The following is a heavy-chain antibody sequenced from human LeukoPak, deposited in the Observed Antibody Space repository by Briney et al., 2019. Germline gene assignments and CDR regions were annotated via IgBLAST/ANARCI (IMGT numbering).Heavy chain of an antibody. D-gene: IGHD2-15*01. CDR1: GGSISSYY. Sequence: SETLSLTCTVSGGSISSYYWSWIRQPPGKGLEWIGYIYYSGSTNYNPSLKSRVTISVDTSKNQFSLKLSSVTAADTAVYYCARDIPYCSGGSCYSNWFDPWGQGTLVTVSS. V-gene: IGHV4-59*01. CDR3: ARDIPYCSGGSCYSNWFDP. J-gene: IGHJ5*02. CDR2: IYYSGST.